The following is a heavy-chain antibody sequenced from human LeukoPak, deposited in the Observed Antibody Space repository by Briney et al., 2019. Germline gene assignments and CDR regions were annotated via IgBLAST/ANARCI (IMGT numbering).Heavy chain of an antibody. CDR1: GGSIDNFY. Sequence: SETLSLTCTVSGGSIDNFYWSWIRQPPGKGLEWIGYIYYRVTSDYNPSLKSRVTMSVDMSTRQISLKLSSVTAADTAVYYCARAVGGDGSGSLWGPGTLVTVS. CDR3: ARAVGGDGSGSL. D-gene: IGHD3-10*01. CDR2: IYYRVTS. V-gene: IGHV4-59*01. J-gene: IGHJ4*02.